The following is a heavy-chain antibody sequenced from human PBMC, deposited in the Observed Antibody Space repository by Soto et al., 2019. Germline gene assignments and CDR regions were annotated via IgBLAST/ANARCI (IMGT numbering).Heavy chain of an antibody. D-gene: IGHD3-3*01. CDR3: ARYRFLEWTYGMDV. V-gene: IGHV1-69*13. CDR2: IIPIFGTA. J-gene: IGHJ6*02. Sequence: SVKVSCKDSGGTLSSYAISWVRQAPGQGLEWMGGIIPIFGTANYAQKFQGRVTITADESTSTAYMELSSLRSEDTAVYYCARYRFLEWTYGMDVWGQGTTVTVSS. CDR1: GGTLSSYA.